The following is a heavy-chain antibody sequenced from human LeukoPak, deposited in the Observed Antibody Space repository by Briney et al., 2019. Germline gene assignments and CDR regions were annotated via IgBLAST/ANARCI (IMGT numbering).Heavy chain of an antibody. CDR3: ARNDPQHPGFDP. V-gene: IGHV1-2*02. D-gene: IGHD1-1*01. CDR2: ISPKNGDT. Sequence: ASVKVSCKASGYTFTGYYITGYYIHWVRQAPGQGLEWMGCISPKNGDTKYAQNFQGRVTMTRVTSISTAYMELSRLTSDDTAVYYCARNDPQHPGFDPWGQGTLVTVSS. J-gene: IGHJ5*02. CDR1: GYTFTGYYITGYY.